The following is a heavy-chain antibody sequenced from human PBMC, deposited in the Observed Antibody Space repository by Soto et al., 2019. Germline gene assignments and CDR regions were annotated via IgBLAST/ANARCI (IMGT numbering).Heavy chain of an antibody. CDR1: GLTFSDAW. CDR2: IRSQTDGGTA. Sequence: EVQLVESGGGLVKPGGSLRLSCAASGLTFSDAWMNWLRQVPGKGLEWVARIRSQTDGGTADYTAPVNGRFTISRVDSKNTLYLQMNSLKSEDTGTYYCATAPGYWGAAPLDYWGQGTLVTVSS. D-gene: IGHD7-27*01. V-gene: IGHV3-15*07. J-gene: IGHJ4*02. CDR3: ATAPGYWGAAPLDY.